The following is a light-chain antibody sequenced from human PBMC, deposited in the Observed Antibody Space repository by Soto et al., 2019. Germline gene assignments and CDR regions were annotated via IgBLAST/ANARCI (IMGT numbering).Light chain of an antibody. CDR2: AAS. Sequence: DIQMTQSPSSLSASVGDRVTITCRASQSISNYLNWYQQKPGKAPKLLIYAASSLQSGVPSRFSGSGSGTDFNLTISSLQPEDFATYYCKQSYSTPPIIFRQGTRLEI. CDR3: KQSYSTPPII. V-gene: IGKV1-39*01. J-gene: IGKJ5*01. CDR1: QSISNY.